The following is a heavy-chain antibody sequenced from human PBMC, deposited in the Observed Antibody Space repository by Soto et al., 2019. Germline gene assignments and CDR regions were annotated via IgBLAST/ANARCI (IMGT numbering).Heavy chain of an antibody. Sequence: SETLSLTCTVSGGSISSYYWSWIRQPAGKGLEWIGRIYTSGSTNYNPSLKSRVTMSVDKSKNQFSLKLSSVTAADTAAYYCARDNGKRSSSSHWFDPWGQGNLVTVSS. J-gene: IGHJ5*02. CDR1: GGSISSYY. V-gene: IGHV4-4*07. CDR3: ARDNGKRSSSSHWFDP. D-gene: IGHD6-6*01. CDR2: IYTSGST.